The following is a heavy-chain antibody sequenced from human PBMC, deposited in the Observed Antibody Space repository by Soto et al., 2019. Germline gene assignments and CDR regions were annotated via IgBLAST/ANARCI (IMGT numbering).Heavy chain of an antibody. Sequence: GGSLRLSCAASGFTFSSYAMSWVRQAPGKGLEWVSAISGSGGSTYYADSVKGRFTISRDNSKNTLYLQMNSLRAEDTAVYYCAKTESVVLWFGDIPGAFDIWAQGNMVIVAS. J-gene: IGHJ3*02. CDR3: AKTESVVLWFGDIPGAFDI. V-gene: IGHV3-23*01. CDR1: GFTFSSYA. CDR2: ISGSGGST. D-gene: IGHD3-10*01.